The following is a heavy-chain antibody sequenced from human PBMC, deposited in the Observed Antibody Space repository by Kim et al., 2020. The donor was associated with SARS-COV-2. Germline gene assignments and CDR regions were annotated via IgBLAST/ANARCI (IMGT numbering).Heavy chain of an antibody. CDR3: ARVIAAAGCFDY. Sequence: SETLSLTCAVSGGSISGGNWWWGGRQPPGGGVEGIGGIYHSGSSKSNPSLKRRGTISVDKSKNQFSLKLSTVTAADTAVYYCARVIAAAGCFDYWGQGTLVTVSS. D-gene: IGHD6-13*01. V-gene: IGHV4-4*02. CDR2: IYHSGSS. J-gene: IGHJ4*02. CDR1: GGSISGGNW.